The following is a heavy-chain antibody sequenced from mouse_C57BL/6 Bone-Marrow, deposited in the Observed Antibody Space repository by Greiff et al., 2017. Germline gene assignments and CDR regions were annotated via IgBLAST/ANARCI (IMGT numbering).Heavy chain of an antibody. Sequence: EVQLQQSGTVLARPGASVKMSCKTSGYTFTSYWMHWVKQRPGQGLEWIWAIYPGNSDTSYNQKFKGKAKLTAVTSASTAYMELSSLTNEDSAVYYCTRREDYRFAYWGQGTLVTVSA. J-gene: IGHJ3*01. D-gene: IGHD2-4*01. V-gene: IGHV1-5*01. CDR2: IYPGNSDT. CDR1: GYTFTSYW. CDR3: TRREDYRFAY.